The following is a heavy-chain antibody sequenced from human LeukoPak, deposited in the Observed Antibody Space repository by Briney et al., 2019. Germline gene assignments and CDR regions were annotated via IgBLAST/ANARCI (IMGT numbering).Heavy chain of an antibody. CDR3: ARSIGLTGGGVDV. Sequence: GGSLRLSCAASGFTFSSNSMNWVRQAPGKGLEWVSYITNGGSTIHHADSVKGRFTISKDKAKKILYLQMNSLRAEDTAVYYCARSIGLTGGGVDVWGQGTTVTVSS. D-gene: IGHD3-9*01. J-gene: IGHJ6*02. CDR2: ITNGGSTI. V-gene: IGHV3-48*01. CDR1: GFTFSSNS.